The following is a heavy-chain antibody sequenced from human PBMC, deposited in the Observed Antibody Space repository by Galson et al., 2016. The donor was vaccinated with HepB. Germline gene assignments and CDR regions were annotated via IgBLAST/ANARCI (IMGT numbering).Heavy chain of an antibody. V-gene: IGHV4-4*02. D-gene: IGHD2-15*01. CDR2: ISHGVNT. CDR1: GGSVSSGNS. CDR3: ARGGCAGGSCYWWTY. Sequence: SETLSLTCDVSGGSVSSGNSWTWVRQPPGKGLEWIGEISHGVNTNYNPSLKSRVTISVDTSRNQFSLRLASVTAADTAVYYCARGGCAGGSCYWWTYWGQGTLVTVSS. J-gene: IGHJ4*02.